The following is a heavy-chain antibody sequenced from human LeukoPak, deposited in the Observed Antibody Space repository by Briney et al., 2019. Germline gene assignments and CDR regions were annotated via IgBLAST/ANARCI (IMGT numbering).Heavy chain of an antibody. V-gene: IGHV4-30-4*08. Sequence: SETLSLTCTVSGGSISSGDYYWSWIRQPPGKGLEWIGDIYYSGSTYYNPSLKSRVTISVDTSKNQFSLKLSSVTAADTAVYYCAREDYYDSSGYYLVYWGQGTLVTVSS. J-gene: IGHJ4*02. D-gene: IGHD3-22*01. CDR3: AREDYYDSSGYYLVY. CDR1: GGSISSGDYY. CDR2: IYYSGST.